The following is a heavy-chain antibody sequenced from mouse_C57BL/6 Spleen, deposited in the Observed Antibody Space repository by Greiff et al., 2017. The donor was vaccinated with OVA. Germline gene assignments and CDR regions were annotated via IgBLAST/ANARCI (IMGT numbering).Heavy chain of an antibody. D-gene: IGHD1-1*01. CDR3: ARDYYGSSYHFDY. J-gene: IGHJ2*01. Sequence: EVNLVESGGGLVKPGGSLKLSCAASGFTFSDYGMHWVRQAPEKGLEWVAYISSGSSTIYYADTVKGRFTISRDNAKNTLFLQMTSLRSEDTAMYYCARDYYGSSYHFDYWGQGTTLTVSS. CDR2: ISSGSSTI. CDR1: GFTFSDYG. V-gene: IGHV5-17*01.